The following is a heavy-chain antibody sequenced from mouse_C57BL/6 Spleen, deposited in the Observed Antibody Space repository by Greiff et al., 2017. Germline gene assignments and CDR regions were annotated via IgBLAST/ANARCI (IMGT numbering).Heavy chain of an antibody. D-gene: IGHD1-3*01. CDR1: GYTFTSYW. Sequence: QVQLQQPGAELVKPGASVKLSCTASGYTFTSYWMHWVKQRPGQGLEWIGMIHPNSGSTNYNEKFKSKATLTVDKSSSTAYMQLSSLTSEDSAVYYCARAGVREWFDVWGTGTTVTVSS. V-gene: IGHV1-64*01. CDR2: IHPNSGST. J-gene: IGHJ1*03. CDR3: ARAGVREWFDV.